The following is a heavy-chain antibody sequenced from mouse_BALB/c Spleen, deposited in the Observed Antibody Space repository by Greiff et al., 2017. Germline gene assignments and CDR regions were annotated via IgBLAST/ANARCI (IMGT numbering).Heavy chain of an antibody. Sequence: VQLQQSGPGLVAPSQSLSITCTVSGFSLTSYGVHWVRQPPGKGLEWLGVIWAGGSTNYNSALMSRLSIIKDNSKSQVFLKMNSLQTDDTAMYYCARARNGNPSYWYFDVWGAGTTVTVSS. J-gene: IGHJ1*01. CDR2: IWAGGST. V-gene: IGHV2-9*02. CDR3: ARARNGNPSYWYFDV. D-gene: IGHD2-1*01. CDR1: GFSLTSYG.